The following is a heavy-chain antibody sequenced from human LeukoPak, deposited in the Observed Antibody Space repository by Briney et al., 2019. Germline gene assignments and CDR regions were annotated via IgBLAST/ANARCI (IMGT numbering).Heavy chain of an antibody. Sequence: GGSLTLSCLASGFTFSTYSMTWVRQVPGRGLDWVSAISADDTGYYADSVKGRFTISRDNSKNTLYLQMNSLRAEDTAVYYCAKDPGLRNYFDYWGQGTLVTVSS. J-gene: IGHJ4*02. CDR1: GFTFSTYS. CDR3: AKDPGLRNYFDY. CDR2: ISADDTG. V-gene: IGHV3-23*01.